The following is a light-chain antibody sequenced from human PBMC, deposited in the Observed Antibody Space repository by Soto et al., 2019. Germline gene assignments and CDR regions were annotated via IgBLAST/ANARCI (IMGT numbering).Light chain of an antibody. CDR2: RVS. CDR1: ESLLYNDGVTY. J-gene: IGKJ1*01. Sequence: DVLMTQSPVSLPVGPGQPASISCRSSESLLYNDGVTYLNWFQQRPGQSPRRLIYRVSNRDSGVPDRLSGSGSGTNFSLKLSSVEAGDEGIYYCMQGKHWPRTFGQGTKVEVK. V-gene: IGKV2-30*01. CDR3: MQGKHWPRT.